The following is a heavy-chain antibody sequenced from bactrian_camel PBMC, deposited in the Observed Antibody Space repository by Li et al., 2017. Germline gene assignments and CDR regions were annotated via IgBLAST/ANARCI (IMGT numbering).Heavy chain of an antibody. CDR1: GFTFSSYD. Sequence: VQLVESGGGLVQPGASLKLSCIGSGFTFSSYDMAWVRQAPGKGLEWVSTIRSDGTSTEFADSVKGRFAISRDNAKNMVTLELNSLKSEDTAMYFCAKDQRVQSTRGQGTQVTVS. J-gene: IGHJ4*01. CDR2: IRSDGTST. V-gene: IGHV3S40*01. D-gene: IGHD5*01. CDR3: AKDQRVQST.